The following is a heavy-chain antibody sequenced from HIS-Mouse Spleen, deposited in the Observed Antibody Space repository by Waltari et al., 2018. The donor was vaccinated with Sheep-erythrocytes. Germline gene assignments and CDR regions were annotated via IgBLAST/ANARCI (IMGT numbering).Heavy chain of an antibody. V-gene: IGHV4-34*01. J-gene: IGHJ4*02. CDR3: ARGGRRTGFDY. CDR1: GGSFSGYY. CDR2: INNSGST. D-gene: IGHD3-9*01. Sequence: VQLQQWGAGLLKPSETLSLTCAVYGGSFSGYYWSWIRQPPGKGLEWIGEINNSGSTNYNPSLKSRVTISVDTSKNQFSLKLSSVTAADTAVYYCARGGRRTGFDYWGQGTLVTVSS.